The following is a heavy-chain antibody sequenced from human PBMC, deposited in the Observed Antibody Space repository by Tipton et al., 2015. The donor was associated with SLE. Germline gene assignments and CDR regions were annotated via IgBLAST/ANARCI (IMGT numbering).Heavy chain of an antibody. CDR2: ISGDLGNT. Sequence: QLVQSGAEVKKPGTSVKVSCKASGYRFKDYGITWVRQAPGHVLEWMGWISGDLGNTNYPQKFQGRVTMTIDPSTSTTYMELRSLTSDDTAVYYCARDESLLPCGYWGQGTLVTVSA. CDR1: GYRFKDYG. V-gene: IGHV1-18*04. J-gene: IGHJ4*02. D-gene: IGHD2-21*01. CDR3: ARDESLLPCGY.